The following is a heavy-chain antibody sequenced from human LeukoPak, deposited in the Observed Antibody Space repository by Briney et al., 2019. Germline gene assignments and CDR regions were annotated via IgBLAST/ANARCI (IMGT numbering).Heavy chain of an antibody. CDR2: IYHSGST. CDR3: AREPGAWYSSSWYGRDNRFDP. V-gene: IGHV4-4*02. D-gene: IGHD6-13*01. J-gene: IGHJ5*02. CDR1: GGSFSSSNW. Sequence: SETLSLTCAVSGGSFSSSNWWSWVRQPPGKGLEWIGEIYHSGSTNYNPSLKSRVTISVDKSKNQFSLKLSSVTAADTAVYYCAREPGAWYSSSWYGRDNRFDPWGQGTLVTVPS.